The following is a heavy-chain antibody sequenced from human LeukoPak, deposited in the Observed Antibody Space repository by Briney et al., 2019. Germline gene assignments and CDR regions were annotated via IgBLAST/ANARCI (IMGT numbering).Heavy chain of an antibody. CDR3: ARETGNYYFDF. J-gene: IGHJ4*02. CDR2: ISYDGRDK. V-gene: IGHV3-30*03. CDR1: GFTFSSSV. D-gene: IGHD1-7*01. Sequence: GRSLRLSCAASGFTFSSSVMHWVRQAPGKRLEWVAAISYDGRDKYFADSVKGRFTISRDNSKNTVDLQVNGLIAEDTAVYYCARETGNYYFDFWGQGTLVTVSS.